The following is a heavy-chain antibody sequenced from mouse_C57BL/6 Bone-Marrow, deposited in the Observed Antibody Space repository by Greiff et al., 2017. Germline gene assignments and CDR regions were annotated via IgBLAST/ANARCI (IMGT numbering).Heavy chain of an antibody. CDR2: IYPGSGST. J-gene: IGHJ1*03. V-gene: IGHV1-55*01. CDR1: GYTFTSYW. CDR3: ARPYYSNYWYFDV. Sequence: QVQLQQPGAELVQPGASVTMSCTASGYTFTSYWVTWVKQRPGQGLEWLGDIYPGSGSTNYNEKFKSKATLTVDTSSSTAYMQLSSLTSEDSAVYYCARPYYSNYWYFDVWGTGTTVTVAS. D-gene: IGHD2-5*01.